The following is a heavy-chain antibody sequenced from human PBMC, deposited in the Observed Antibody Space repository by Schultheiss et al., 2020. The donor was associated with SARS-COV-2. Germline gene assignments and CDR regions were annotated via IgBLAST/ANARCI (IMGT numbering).Heavy chain of an antibody. CDR1: GGSISSSSYY. V-gene: IGHV4-61*02. CDR2: IYTSGST. CDR3: ARLPPETYGMDV. Sequence: SQTLSLTCTVSGGSISSSSYYWSWIRQPAGKGLEWIGRIYTSGSTNYNPSLKSRVTMSVDTSKNQFSLKLSSVTAADTAVYYCARLPPETYGMDVWGQGTTVTVSS. J-gene: IGHJ6*02.